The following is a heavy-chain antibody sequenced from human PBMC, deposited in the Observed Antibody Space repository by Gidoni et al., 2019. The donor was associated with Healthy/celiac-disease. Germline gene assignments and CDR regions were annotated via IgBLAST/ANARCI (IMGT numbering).Heavy chain of an antibody. Sequence: EVQLVESVGGLVKPGGSLRLSCSASGFTFSRYSMNWVRQAPGKGLEWVSSISSSSSYIYYADSVKGRFNISRDHAKNSLYLQMNSLRAEDTAVYYCARPTTFEYYFDYWGQGTLVTVSS. CDR3: ARPTTFEYYFDY. V-gene: IGHV3-21*01. J-gene: IGHJ4*02. D-gene: IGHD3-10*02. CDR1: GFTFSRYS. CDR2: ISSSSSYI.